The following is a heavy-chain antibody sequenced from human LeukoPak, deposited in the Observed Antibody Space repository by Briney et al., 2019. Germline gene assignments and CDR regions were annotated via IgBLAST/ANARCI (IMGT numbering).Heavy chain of an antibody. D-gene: IGHD3-9*01. J-gene: IGHJ4*02. Sequence: SVKVSCKASGGTFSSYAISWVRQAPGQGLEWMGRIIPIFGTANYAQKFQGRVTITTDESTSTAYMELSSLRSEDTAVYYCARDEYYDILTGYSRLGYWGQGTLVTVSS. V-gene: IGHV1-69*05. CDR3: ARDEYYDILTGYSRLGY. CDR2: IIPIFGTA. CDR1: GGTFSSYA.